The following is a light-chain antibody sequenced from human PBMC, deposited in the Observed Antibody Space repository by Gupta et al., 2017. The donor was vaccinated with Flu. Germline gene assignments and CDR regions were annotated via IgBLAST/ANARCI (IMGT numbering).Light chain of an antibody. J-gene: IGLJ3*02. CDR3: DAYAGNNSWV. Sequence: VTSACTGASSEVGGYKYVSWDQQRPGKAPKLKIYEVNTRATGVPARFSSYKTDNTASLTVSERQDEDEADYYGDAYAGNNSWVFGGGTKLTVL. CDR1: SSEVGGYKY. CDR2: EVN. V-gene: IGLV2-8*01.